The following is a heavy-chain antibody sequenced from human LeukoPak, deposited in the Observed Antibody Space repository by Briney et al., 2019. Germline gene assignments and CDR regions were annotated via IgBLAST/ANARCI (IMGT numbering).Heavy chain of an antibody. CDR2: ICSSSSDI. J-gene: IGHJ6*02. D-gene: IGHD6-19*01. V-gene: IGHV3-21*01. Sequence: GGSLRLSCAASGFTFSFYSMSWVRQAPGKGLEWVSAICSSSSDIYYADSVKGRFTISRDSAKNSLSLQMINLRGEDTAVYYCARSKAGAESSGNSFSHCYYYAMDVWGQGTTVTVSS. CDR3: ARSKAGAESSGNSFSHCYYYAMDV. CDR1: GFTFSFYS.